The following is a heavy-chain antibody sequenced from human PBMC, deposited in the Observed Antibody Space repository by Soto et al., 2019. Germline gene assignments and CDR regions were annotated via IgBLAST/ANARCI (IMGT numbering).Heavy chain of an antibody. V-gene: IGHV4-31*03. Sequence: QVQLQESGPGLVKPSQTLSLTCTVSGGSISSGGYYLSWIRQHPGKGLEWIGYIYYSGSTYYNPALKRRVTISVDTSKNQFSLKLSSVTAADTAVYYCARDCSGGSCHGYFQHWGQGTLVTVSS. CDR2: IYYSGST. D-gene: IGHD2-15*01. J-gene: IGHJ1*01. CDR3: ARDCSGGSCHGYFQH. CDR1: GGSISSGGYY.